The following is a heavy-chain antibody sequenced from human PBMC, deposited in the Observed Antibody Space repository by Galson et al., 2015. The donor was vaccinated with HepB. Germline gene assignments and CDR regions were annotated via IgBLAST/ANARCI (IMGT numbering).Heavy chain of an antibody. Sequence: SVKVSCKASGYTFTSYGISWVRQAPGQGLEWMGWISAYNGNTNYAQKLQGRVTMTTDTSTSTAYTELRSLRSDDTAVYYCARKETPNPLPVDYWGQGTLVTVSS. J-gene: IGHJ4*02. CDR2: ISAYNGNT. V-gene: IGHV1-18*04. CDR3: ARKETPNPLPVDY. D-gene: IGHD2-15*01. CDR1: GYTFTSYG.